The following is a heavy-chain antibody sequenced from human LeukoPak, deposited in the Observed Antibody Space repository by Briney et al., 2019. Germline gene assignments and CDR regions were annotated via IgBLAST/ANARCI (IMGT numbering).Heavy chain of an antibody. J-gene: IGHJ4*02. CDR1: GFTFSSYG. Sequence: PGGSLRLSCAASGFTFSSYGMNWVRQAPGKGLEWVSGIGVGGTTYYADSVKGRFTISRDTSKNTLYLQMNSLRAEDTAAYYCAKTQGYYDCWGQGTLVTVSS. CDR2: IGVGGTT. CDR3: AKTQGYYDC. V-gene: IGHV3-23*01. D-gene: IGHD3-22*01.